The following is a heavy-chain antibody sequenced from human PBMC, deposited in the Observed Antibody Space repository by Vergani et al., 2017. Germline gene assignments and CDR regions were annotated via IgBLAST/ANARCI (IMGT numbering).Heavy chain of an antibody. CDR3: ARGTPAVTIMVRGVICPFDY. Sequence: QLQLQESGPGLVKPSETLSLTCTVSGGSISSSSYYWGWIRQPPGKGLEWIGSIYYSGSTYYNPSLKSRVTISVDTSKNQFSLKLGSVTAADTAVYYCARGTPAVTIMVRGVICPFDYWGQGTLVTVSS. J-gene: IGHJ4*02. CDR2: IYYSGST. D-gene: IGHD3-10*01. CDR1: GGSISSSSYY. V-gene: IGHV4-39*07.